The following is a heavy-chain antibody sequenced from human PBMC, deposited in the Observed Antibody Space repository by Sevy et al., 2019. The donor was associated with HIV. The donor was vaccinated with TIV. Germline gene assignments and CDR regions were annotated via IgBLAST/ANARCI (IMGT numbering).Heavy chain of an antibody. D-gene: IGHD3-3*01. CDR1: GYTFTGYY. CDR3: ARSDFWSGYYPIYYFDY. V-gene: IGHV1-2*06. CDR2: INPNSGGT. J-gene: IGHJ4*02. Sequence: ASVKVSCKASGYTFTGYYMHWVRQAPGQGLEWMGRINPNSGGTNYAQKFQGRVTMTRDTSISTDYVELSRLRSDDTAMYYCARSDFWSGYYPIYYFDYWGQGTLVTVSS.